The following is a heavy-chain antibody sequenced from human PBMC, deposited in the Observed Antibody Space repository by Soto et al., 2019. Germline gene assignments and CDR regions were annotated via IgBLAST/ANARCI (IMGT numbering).Heavy chain of an antibody. D-gene: IGHD3-10*01. V-gene: IGHV1-2*02. J-gene: IGHJ4*02. Sequence: QVQLVQSGAEVKKPGASVMVSCKASAYTFTGYYIHWVRQAPGQGLDWMGWLNPNTGVTKYAHKFQGRVIMTRDTSISTAYMHLSSLTSDDTAIYYCARAAVGGEYYYLDYWGQGTLVTVAS. CDR3: ARAAVGGEYYYLDY. CDR1: AYTFTGYY. CDR2: LNPNTGVT.